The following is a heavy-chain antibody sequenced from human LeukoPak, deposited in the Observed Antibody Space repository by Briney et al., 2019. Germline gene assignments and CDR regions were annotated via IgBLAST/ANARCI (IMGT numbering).Heavy chain of an antibody. Sequence: GGSLRLPCAASGFTFSSYAMHWVRQAPGKGLEWVAVISYDGINKYYADSVKGRFTISRDNSKNTLYLQMNSLRAEDTAVYYCARDSYGHYYDSSGYPDYWGQGTLVTVSS. CDR2: ISYDGINK. D-gene: IGHD3-22*01. CDR3: ARDSYGHYYDSSGYPDY. J-gene: IGHJ4*02. V-gene: IGHV3-30-3*01. CDR1: GFTFSSYA.